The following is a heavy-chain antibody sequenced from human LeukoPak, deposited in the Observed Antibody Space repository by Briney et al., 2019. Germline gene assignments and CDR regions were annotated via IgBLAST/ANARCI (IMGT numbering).Heavy chain of an antibody. J-gene: IGHJ4*02. D-gene: IGHD3-3*01. CDR3: ARAPTRSYDFVW. CDR2: IIPIFATT. Sequence: SVKVSCKSSGGTFSSYAISWVRQAPGQGLEWMGGIIPIFATTNYAQKFQGRVTISADESTSTAYMELSSLRSEDTAIYYCARAPTRSYDFVWWGQGTLVTVSS. V-gene: IGHV1-69*13. CDR1: GGTFSSYA.